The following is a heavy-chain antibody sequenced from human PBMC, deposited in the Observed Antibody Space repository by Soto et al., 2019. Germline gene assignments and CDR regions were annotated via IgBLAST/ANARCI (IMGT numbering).Heavy chain of an antibody. CDR2: IRNKATSYTT. J-gene: IGHJ4*02. Sequence: EVQLVESGGGLVQPGGSLRLSCAASGFTCSAHYMDWVRQAPGKGLEWVGRIRNKATSYTTEYAASVQGRFTVSRDDSTNSLYLQMNSLKTEDTAIYYCVSSWGDYRDFDYWGQGTLVTVSS. D-gene: IGHD4-17*01. CDR3: VSSWGDYRDFDY. CDR1: GFTCSAHY. V-gene: IGHV3-72*01.